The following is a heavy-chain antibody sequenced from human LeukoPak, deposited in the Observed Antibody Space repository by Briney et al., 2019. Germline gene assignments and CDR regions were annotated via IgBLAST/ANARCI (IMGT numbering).Heavy chain of an antibody. CDR1: GFTFNDYY. D-gene: IGHD3-9*01. Sequence: GGSLRLSCAASGFTFNDYYMSRIRQAPGKGLEWVSYISSSGSTIYYADSVKGRFTISRDNAKNSLYLQMNSLRAEDTAVYYCARVRYFDWLSRAFDYWGQGTLVTVSS. CDR3: ARVRYFDWLSRAFDY. V-gene: IGHV3-11*01. CDR2: ISSSGSTI. J-gene: IGHJ4*02.